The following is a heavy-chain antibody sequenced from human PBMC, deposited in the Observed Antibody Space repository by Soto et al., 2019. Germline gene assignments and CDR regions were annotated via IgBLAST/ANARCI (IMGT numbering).Heavy chain of an antibody. D-gene: IGHD5-18*01. J-gene: IGHJ4*02. CDR2: ISSSSSYI. CDR3: QRARIQLWAPLVY. CDR1: GVTFSSCS. V-gene: IGHV3-21*01. Sequence: GGSLRLSCAASGVTFSSCSMNWVRQAPGKGLEWVSSISSSSSYIYYADSMRGRFTIYRDNDKNSLYLKMNTLTAADTDVYYCQRARIQLWAPLVYWGPGTLVTVSS.